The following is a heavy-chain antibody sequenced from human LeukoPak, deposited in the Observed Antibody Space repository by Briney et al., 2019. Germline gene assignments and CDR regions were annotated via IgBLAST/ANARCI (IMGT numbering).Heavy chain of an antibody. CDR1: VYTFTAYY. Sequence: ASVKVSCKASVYTFTAYYIHWVRQAPGQGLEWMGWINPNSGDSNYAQKFQGRVTMTRDTSTSTAYMELKSLRFDDTAVYYCARNGSDYWGQGTLVTVSS. CDR3: ARNGSDY. D-gene: IGHD2-8*01. J-gene: IGHJ4*02. CDR2: INPNSGDS. V-gene: IGHV1-2*02.